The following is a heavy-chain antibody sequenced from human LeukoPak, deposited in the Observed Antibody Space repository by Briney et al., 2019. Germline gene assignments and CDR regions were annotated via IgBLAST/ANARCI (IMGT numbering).Heavy chain of an antibody. CDR2: IIPIFGTA. Sequence: SVTVSCKASGGTFSSYAISWVRQAPGQGLEWMGGIIPIFGTANYAQKFQGRVTITTDESTSTAYMELSSLRSEDTAVYYCARGKTFRYSSSSQYFDYWGQGTLVTVSS. V-gene: IGHV1-69*05. J-gene: IGHJ4*02. D-gene: IGHD6-6*01. CDR3: ARGKTFRYSSSSQYFDY. CDR1: GGTFSSYA.